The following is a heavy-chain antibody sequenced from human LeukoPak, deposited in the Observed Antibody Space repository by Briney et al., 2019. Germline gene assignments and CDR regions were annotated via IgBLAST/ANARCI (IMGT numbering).Heavy chain of an antibody. D-gene: IGHD3-22*01. CDR2: ITSSSSYI. V-gene: IGHV3-21*04. CDR1: GFTFSSYS. Sequence: GGSLRLSCAASGFTFSSYSMNWVRQAPGKGLEWVSSITSSSSYIYYADSVKGRFTISRDNSKNTLYLQMNSLRAEDTAVYYCAKDSSGPSGYYYYGMDVWGQGTTVTVSS. J-gene: IGHJ6*02. CDR3: AKDSSGPSGYYYYGMDV.